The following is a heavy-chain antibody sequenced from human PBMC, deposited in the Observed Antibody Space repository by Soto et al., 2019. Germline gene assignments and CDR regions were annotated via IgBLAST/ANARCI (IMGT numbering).Heavy chain of an antibody. CDR3: ASLGRHG. Sequence: PGGSLRLSCAASGFTVSSNYMSWVRQAPGKGLEWVANINQDGSGANYVDSVKGRFTISRDNAKNSLYLQMNSLRAEDTAVYYCASLGRHGWGQGTTVTVSS. CDR2: INQDGSGA. CDR1: GFTVSSNY. J-gene: IGHJ6*02. D-gene: IGHD3-16*01. V-gene: IGHV3-7*01.